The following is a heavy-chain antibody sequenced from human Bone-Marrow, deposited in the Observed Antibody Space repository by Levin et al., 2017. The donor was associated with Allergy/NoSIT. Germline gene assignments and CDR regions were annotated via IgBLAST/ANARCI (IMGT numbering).Heavy chain of an antibody. CDR1: GFTFSDYY. CDR3: ARTFDTAMDGYYFDY. V-gene: IGHV3-11*03. J-gene: IGHJ4*02. D-gene: IGHD5-18*01. CDR2: ISSSSSYT. Sequence: GESLKISCAASGFTFSDYYMSWIRQAPGKGLEWVSYISSSSSYTNYADSVKGRFTISRDNAKNSLYLQMNSLRAEDTAVYYCARTFDTAMDGYYFDYWGQGTLVTVSS.